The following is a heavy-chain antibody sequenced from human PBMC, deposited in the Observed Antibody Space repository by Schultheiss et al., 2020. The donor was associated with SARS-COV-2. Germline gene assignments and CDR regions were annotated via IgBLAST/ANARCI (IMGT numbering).Heavy chain of an antibody. D-gene: IGHD2-15*01. Sequence: GGSLRLSCAASGFTVSSNYMNWVRQAPGKGLEWVSAISGSGGSTYYADSVKGRFTISRDNSKNTLYLQMNSLRAEDTAVYYCAKDRVGLDYWGQGTLVTVSS. CDR1: GFTVSSNY. V-gene: IGHV3-23*01. CDR2: ISGSGGST. CDR3: AKDRVGLDY. J-gene: IGHJ4*02.